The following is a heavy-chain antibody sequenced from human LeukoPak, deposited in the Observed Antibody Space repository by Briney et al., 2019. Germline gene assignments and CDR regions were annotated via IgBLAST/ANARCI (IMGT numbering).Heavy chain of an antibody. J-gene: IGHJ4*02. Sequence: TGGSLRLSCAASGFTFSRFGMHWVRQAPGKGLGWVAVFSYNGINKDYAGSVKGRFTISRDNSKNTLSLQMDSLRAEDTAVYFCVRGAWYFQYWGQGTLVTVSS. D-gene: IGHD4/OR15-4a*01. CDR2: FSYNGINK. CDR1: GFTFSRFG. V-gene: IGHV3-33*05. CDR3: VRGAWYFQY.